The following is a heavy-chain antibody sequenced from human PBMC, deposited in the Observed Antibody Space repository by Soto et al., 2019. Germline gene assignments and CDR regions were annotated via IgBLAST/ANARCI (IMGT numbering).Heavy chain of an antibody. D-gene: IGHD7-27*01. CDR2: IFHTGST. CDR1: GGSISSAGYS. CDR3: ARENRLGTYYFDH. V-gene: IGHV4-30-2*01. J-gene: IGHJ4*02. Sequence: LSLTCAVSGGSISSAGYSWSWIRQPPGKGLEWIGYIFHTGSTYYNPSLKSRVTISIDRSKNQFSLNLSSVTAADTAVYYCARENRLGTYYFDHWGQGTLVTVSS.